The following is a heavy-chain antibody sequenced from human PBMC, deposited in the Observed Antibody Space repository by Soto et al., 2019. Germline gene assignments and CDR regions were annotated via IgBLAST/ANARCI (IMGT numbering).Heavy chain of an antibody. CDR2: ISGSGGST. D-gene: IGHD1-26*01. CDR1: GFTFSSYA. V-gene: IGHV3-23*01. CDR3: AKATHPLVGARGLYFDY. J-gene: IGHJ4*02. Sequence: GGSLRLSCAASGFTFSSYAMSWVRQAPGKGLEWVSAISGSGGSTYYADSVKGRFTISRDNSKNTLYLQMNSLRAEDTAVYYCAKATHPLVGARGLYFDYWGQGTLVTVSS.